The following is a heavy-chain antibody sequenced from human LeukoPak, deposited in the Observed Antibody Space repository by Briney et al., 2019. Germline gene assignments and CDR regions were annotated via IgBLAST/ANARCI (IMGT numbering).Heavy chain of an antibody. J-gene: IGHJ5*02. D-gene: IGHD6-13*01. V-gene: IGHV3-30*02. CDR3: AKDPIAAAGHNWFDP. CDR1: GFTFSSYG. Sequence: GGSLRLSCAASGFTFSSYGMHWVRQAPGKGLEWVAFIRYDGSNKYYADSVKGRFTISRDNSKNTLYLQMNSLRAEDTAVYYCAKDPIAAAGHNWFDPWGRGTLVTVSS. CDR2: IRYDGSNK.